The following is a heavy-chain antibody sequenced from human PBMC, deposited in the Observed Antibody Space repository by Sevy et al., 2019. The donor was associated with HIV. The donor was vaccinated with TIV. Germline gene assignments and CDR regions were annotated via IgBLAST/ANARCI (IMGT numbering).Heavy chain of an antibody. Sequence: GGSLRLSCAASGFTFTLYAIHWVRQAPGKGLEWVALISYSGTNKYYADSVKGTFTSSRDDSKNTAYLQMNNLRTDDTAVYYCARVAVEYCTDDCYHRFDYWGQGTQVTVSS. CDR1: GFTFTLYA. CDR2: ISYSGTNK. CDR3: ARVAVEYCTDDCYHRFDY. D-gene: IGHD2-21*02. V-gene: IGHV3-30-3*01. J-gene: IGHJ4*02.